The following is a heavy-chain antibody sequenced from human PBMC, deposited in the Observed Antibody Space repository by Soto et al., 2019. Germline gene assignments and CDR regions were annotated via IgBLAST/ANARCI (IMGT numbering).Heavy chain of an antibody. V-gene: IGHV1-2*02. J-gene: IGHJ6*02. Sequence: ASVNVSCKASGYTFTGYYMHWVRQAPGQGLEWMGWSNPNSGGTNYAQKFQGRVTMPRDTSISTAYMELSRLRSDDTAVYYCARDRDCTNGVCYWYYYYGMDVWGQGTTVTVSS. CDR3: ARDRDCTNGVCYWYYYYGMDV. CDR1: GYTFTGYY. CDR2: SNPNSGGT. D-gene: IGHD2-8*01.